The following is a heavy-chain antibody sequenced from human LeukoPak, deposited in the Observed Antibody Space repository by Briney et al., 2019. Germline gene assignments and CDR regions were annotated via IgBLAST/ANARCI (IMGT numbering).Heavy chain of an antibody. J-gene: IGHJ4*02. CDR3: ARDVLR. CDR2: IYKTGST. Sequence: PSETLSLTCTVSGDSITSGGYYWSWIRQRPGKGLEWIGYIYKTGSTYYNPSLKSRVTMSVDTSRNQISLKLNSVTAADTAVYYCARDVLRWGQGTLVTVSS. CDR1: GDSITSGGYY. V-gene: IGHV4-31*03.